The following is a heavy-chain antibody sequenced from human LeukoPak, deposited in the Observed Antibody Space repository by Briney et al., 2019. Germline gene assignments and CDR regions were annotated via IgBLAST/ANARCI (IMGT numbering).Heavy chain of an antibody. D-gene: IGHD3-22*01. CDR1: GYTFTNYG. CDR2: ISGYNGNT. V-gene: IGHV1-18*01. CDR3: ARADDYYDSSGYYYAAFDI. J-gene: IGHJ3*02. Sequence: ASVKVSCKASGYTFTNYGISWVRQAPGQGLEWMGWISGYNGNTNYAQKLQGRVTMTTDTSTSTAYMELRSLRSDDTAVYYCARADDYYDSSGYYYAAFDIWGQETMVTVSS.